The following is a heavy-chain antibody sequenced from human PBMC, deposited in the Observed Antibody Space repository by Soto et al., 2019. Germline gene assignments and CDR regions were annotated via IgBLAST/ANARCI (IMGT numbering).Heavy chain of an antibody. CDR2: ISGSGAGT. CDR1: GFTFSMYA. V-gene: IGHV3-23*01. Sequence: PGGSLRLSCAESGFTFSMYALSWVRQAPGKGLEWVSAISGSGAGTYYADSVKGRFTISRDNSKNTLYLQMNSLRGEDTAVYYCAKENEVVVATRGDNWPDPWGQGTLVTGSS. CDR3: AKENEVVVATRGDNWPDP. D-gene: IGHD2-15*01. J-gene: IGHJ5*02.